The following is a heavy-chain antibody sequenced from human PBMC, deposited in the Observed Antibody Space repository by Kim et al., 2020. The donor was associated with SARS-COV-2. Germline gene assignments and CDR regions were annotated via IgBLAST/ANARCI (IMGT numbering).Heavy chain of an antibody. CDR3: ARASPGIAAEFDY. J-gene: IGHJ4*02. Sequence: YAPKFQGRVTITADESTSTAYMELSSLRSEDTAVYYCARASPGIAAEFDYWGQGTLVTVSS. V-gene: IGHV1-69*01. D-gene: IGHD6-13*01.